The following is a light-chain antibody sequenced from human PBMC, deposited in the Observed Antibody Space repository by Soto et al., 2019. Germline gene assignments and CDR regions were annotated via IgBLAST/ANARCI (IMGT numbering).Light chain of an antibody. CDR3: SSFTSSNTWV. CDR2: EVS. J-gene: IGLJ3*02. V-gene: IGLV2-18*02. CDR1: SSDVGSYNR. Sequence: QSVLTQPPSVSGSPGQSVTISCTGTSSDVGSYNRVSWYQQPPGTAPKLMIYEVSNRPSGVPDRFFGSKSGNTASLTISGLQAEDEADYYRSSFTSSNTWVFGGGTKVTVL.